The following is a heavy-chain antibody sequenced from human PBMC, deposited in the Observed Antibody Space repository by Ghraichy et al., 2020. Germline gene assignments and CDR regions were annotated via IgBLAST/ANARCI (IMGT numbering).Heavy chain of an antibody. CDR3: TRLDRSHYIDN. CDR1: GFTFSDHY. V-gene: IGHV3-72*01. CDR2: SRDKGQRYTT. J-gene: IGHJ4*02. Sequence: GGSLRLSCAVSGFTFSDHYMDWVRQAPGKGLEWVGRSRDKGQRYTTEYAAAVKGRFTISRDASKNSLYLQMTSLRIEDTAVYYCTRLDRSHYIDNWGQGTLVTVSS.